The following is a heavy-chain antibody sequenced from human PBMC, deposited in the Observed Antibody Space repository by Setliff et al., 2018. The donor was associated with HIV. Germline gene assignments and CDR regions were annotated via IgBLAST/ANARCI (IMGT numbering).Heavy chain of an antibody. D-gene: IGHD1-1*01. V-gene: IGHV5-51*01. J-gene: IGHJ6*02. CDR1: AYSFTTFW. CDR2: IYPGDSDT. CDR3: ARQTVHTTHSLDFGSPNRDYYYGMDV. Sequence: PGESLKISCKGSAYSFTTFWIAWVRQMPGKGLEWMGIIYPGDSDTTYSPSFQGQVTISVDKSISTAYLQWSSLKASDCAMYYCARQTVHTTHSLDFGSPNRDYYYGMDVWGQGTTVTVSS.